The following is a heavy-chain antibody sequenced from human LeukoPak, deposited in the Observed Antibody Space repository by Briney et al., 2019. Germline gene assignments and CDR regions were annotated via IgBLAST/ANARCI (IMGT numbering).Heavy chain of an antibody. CDR2: ISAYNGNT. CDR1: GYTFTSYH. J-gene: IGHJ4*02. Sequence: ASVKVSCKASGYTFTSYHINWVRQAPGQGLEWMGWISAYNGNTNYAQKLQGRVTMTTDTSTSTAYMELRSLRSDDTAVYYCARDSVTTSGSYLLHFFDYWGQGTLVTVSS. CDR3: ARDSVTTSGSYLLHFFDY. V-gene: IGHV1-18*01. D-gene: IGHD1-26*01.